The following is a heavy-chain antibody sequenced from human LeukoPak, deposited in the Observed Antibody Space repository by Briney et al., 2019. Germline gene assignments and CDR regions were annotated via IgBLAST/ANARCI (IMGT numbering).Heavy chain of an antibody. D-gene: IGHD5-24*01. Sequence: SETLSLTCTVSGGSISSYYWSWIRQPAGKGLEWIGRIYTSGSITYNPSLKSRVTISVDTSKNQFSLRLTSVNAADTAVYYCARGRGRDGDNLVSWSQGTLVTVSS. CDR2: IYTSGSI. CDR1: GGSISSYY. CDR3: ARGRGRDGDNLVS. J-gene: IGHJ4*02. V-gene: IGHV4-4*07.